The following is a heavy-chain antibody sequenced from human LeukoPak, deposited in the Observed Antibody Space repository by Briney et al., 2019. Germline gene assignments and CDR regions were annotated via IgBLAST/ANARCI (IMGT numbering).Heavy chain of an antibody. J-gene: IGHJ4*02. V-gene: IGHV4-30-4*01. CDR2: IYYSGST. Sequence: SQTPSLTCTVSGGSISSGDYYWSWIRQPPGKGLEWIGYIYYSGSTYYNPSLKSRVTISVDTSKNQFSLKLSSVTAADTAVYYCARVTSLSGFGYWGQGTLVTVSS. CDR3: ARVTSLSGFGY. CDR1: GGSISSGDYY.